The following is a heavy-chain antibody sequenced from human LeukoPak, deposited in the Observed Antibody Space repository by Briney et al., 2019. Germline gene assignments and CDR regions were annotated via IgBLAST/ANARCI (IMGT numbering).Heavy chain of an antibody. J-gene: IGHJ4*02. D-gene: IGHD3-3*01. CDR2: IYYSGST. V-gene: IGHV4-30-4*08. CDR3: ARRGYDFWSGYYILDY. Sequence: SQTLSLTCTVSGGSISSGDYYWSWIRQPPGKGLEWIGYIYYSGSTNHNPSLKSRVTISVDTSKNQFSLKLSSVTAADTAVYYCARRGYDFWSGYYILDYWGQGTLVTVSS. CDR1: GGSISSGDYY.